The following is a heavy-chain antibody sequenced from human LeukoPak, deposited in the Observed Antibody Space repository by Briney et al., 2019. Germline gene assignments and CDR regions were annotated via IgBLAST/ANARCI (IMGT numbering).Heavy chain of an antibody. Sequence: GGSLRLSCAASGFTFSSYSMNWVRQAPGKGLEWVSSISSSSSYIYYADSVKGRFTISRDNAKNSLYLQMNSLRAEDTAVYYCATARVITMVRGVIEDYWGEATLVTVSS. D-gene: IGHD3-10*01. V-gene: IGHV3-21*01. CDR1: GFTFSSYS. CDR3: ATARVITMVRGVIEDY. CDR2: ISSSSSYI. J-gene: IGHJ4*02.